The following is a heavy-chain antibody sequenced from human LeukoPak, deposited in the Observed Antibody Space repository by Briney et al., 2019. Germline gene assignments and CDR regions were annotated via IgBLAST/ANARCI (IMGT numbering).Heavy chain of an antibody. CDR2: IYSGGST. CDR3: ARGLWTNYGMDV. CDR1: GFTVSSNY. V-gene: IGHV3-66*02. Sequence: GGSLRLSCAASGFTVSSNYMSWVRQAPGKGLEWVSVIYSGGSTYYADSVKGRFTISRDNSKNTLYLQMNSLRAEDTAVYYCARGLWTNYGMDVWGQGTTVTVSS. D-gene: IGHD5-18*01. J-gene: IGHJ6*02.